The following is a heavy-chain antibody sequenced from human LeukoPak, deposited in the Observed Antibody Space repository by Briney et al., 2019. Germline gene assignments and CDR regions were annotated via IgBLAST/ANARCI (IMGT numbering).Heavy chain of an antibody. Sequence: SETLSLTCAVYGGSFSGYYWSWIRQPPGKGLEWIREINHSGSTNYNPSLKSRVTISVDTSKNQFSLKLSSVTAADTAVYYCARGRRSSSWYGYFDYWGQGTLVTVSS. D-gene: IGHD6-13*01. CDR3: ARGRRSSSWYGYFDY. V-gene: IGHV4-34*01. CDR1: GGSFSGYY. J-gene: IGHJ4*02. CDR2: INHSGST.